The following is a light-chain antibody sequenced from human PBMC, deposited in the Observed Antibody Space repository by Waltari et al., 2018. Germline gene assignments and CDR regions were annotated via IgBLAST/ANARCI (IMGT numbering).Light chain of an antibody. J-gene: IGKJ2*01. V-gene: IGKV3-11*01. CDR2: DAS. CDR1: QTVTNF. CDR3: QQRYNWPNT. Sequence: EIVLTQSPATLALSPGERATLSCWASQTVTNFLAWYQQKPGPAPRLLIFDASNRATGVPARFSGSGSGTDFTLTISSLEPEDFAVYYCQQRYNWPNTFGQGTRLDMK.